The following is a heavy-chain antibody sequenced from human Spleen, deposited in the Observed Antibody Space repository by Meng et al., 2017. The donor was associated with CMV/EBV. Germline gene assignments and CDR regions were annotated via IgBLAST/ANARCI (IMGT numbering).Heavy chain of an antibody. CDR3: ARVLQWFGVDY. D-gene: IGHD3-10*01. V-gene: IGHV1-2*02. CDR2: INPNSGGT. J-gene: IGHJ4*02. CDR1: GYTFSDYF. Sequence: ASVKVSCKASGYTFSDYFMHWVRQAPGQGLEWMGWINPNSGGTNYAQKFQGRVTMTRDTSISTAYMELSRLRSDDTAGYYCARVLQWFGVDYWGQGTLVTVSS.